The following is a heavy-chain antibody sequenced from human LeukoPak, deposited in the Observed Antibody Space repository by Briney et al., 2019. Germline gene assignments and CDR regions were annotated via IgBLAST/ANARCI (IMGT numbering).Heavy chain of an antibody. Sequence: GGSLRLSCAASGFTFSSYAMHWVRQAPGKGLEWVAVISYDGSNKYYADSVKGRFTISRDNSKNTLYLQMNSLRAEDTAVYYCAGEHGVRGGGPYYYYGMDVWGQGTTVTVSS. CDR1: GFTFSSYA. CDR3: AGEHGVRGGGPYYYYGMDV. D-gene: IGHD3-10*01. V-gene: IGHV3-30*04. J-gene: IGHJ6*02. CDR2: ISYDGSNK.